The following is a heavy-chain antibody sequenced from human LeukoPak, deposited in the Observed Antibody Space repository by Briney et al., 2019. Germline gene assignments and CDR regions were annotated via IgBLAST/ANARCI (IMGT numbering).Heavy chain of an antibody. CDR1: GGSVSSGSYY. D-gene: IGHD5-18*01. J-gene: IGHJ4*02. CDR3: AREDTAMGIDY. Sequence: SETLSLTCTVSGGSVSSGSYYWSWIRQPPGKGLEWIGYIYYSGSTNYNPSLKSRVTISVGTSKNQFSLKPSSVTAADTAVYYCAREDTAMGIDYWGQGTLVTASS. V-gene: IGHV4-61*01. CDR2: IYYSGST.